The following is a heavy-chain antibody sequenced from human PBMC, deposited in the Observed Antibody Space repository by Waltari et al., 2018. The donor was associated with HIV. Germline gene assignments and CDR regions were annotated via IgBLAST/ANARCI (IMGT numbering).Heavy chain of an antibody. CDR2: SRNKERSYTT. D-gene: IGHD1-26*01. Sequence: QLVESGGGLVQPGGSLRLSCAGSGFILHDHFMGWVRQAPGKGLEWVGRSRNKERSYTTEYAASVRGRFTISRDESKNSLYLQMSSLKIEDTAVYYCGKDLFYSGVYHAFEIWGQGTMVTVSS. J-gene: IGHJ3*02. CDR3: GKDLFYSGVYHAFEI. CDR1: GFILHDHF. V-gene: IGHV3-72*01.